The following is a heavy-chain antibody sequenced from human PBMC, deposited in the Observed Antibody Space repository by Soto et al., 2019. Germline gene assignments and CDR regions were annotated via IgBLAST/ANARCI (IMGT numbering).Heavy chain of an antibody. CDR1: GGSFSGYY. CDR2: INHSGST. J-gene: IGHJ4*02. V-gene: IGHV4-34*01. Sequence: SETLSLTCAVYGGSFSGYYWSWIRQPPGKGLEWIGEINHSGSTNYNPSLKSRVTISVDTSKNQFSLKLSSVTAADTAVYYCATPPYGDSSAYWGQGTLVTVSS. CDR3: ATPPYGDSSAY. D-gene: IGHD4-17*01.